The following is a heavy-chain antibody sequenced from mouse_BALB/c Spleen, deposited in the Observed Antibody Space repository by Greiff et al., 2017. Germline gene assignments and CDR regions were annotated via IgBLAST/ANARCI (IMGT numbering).Heavy chain of an antibody. D-gene: IGHD2-2*01. CDR1: GFTFSSYT. Sequence: EVQGVESGGGLVKPGGSLKLSCAASGFTFSSYTMSWVRQTPEKRLEWVATISSGGSYTYYPDSVKGRFTISRDNAKNTLYLQMSSLQSEDTAMYYCTSDYYGYDDAMDYWGQGTSVTVSS. V-gene: IGHV5-6-4*01. CDR2: ISSGGSYT. CDR3: TSDYYGYDDAMDY. J-gene: IGHJ4*01.